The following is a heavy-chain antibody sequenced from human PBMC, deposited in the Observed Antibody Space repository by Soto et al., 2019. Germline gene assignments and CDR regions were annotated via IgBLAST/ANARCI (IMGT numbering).Heavy chain of an antibody. Sequence: PSEILSLTCTVSGGSVSSGSYYWSWIRQPPGKGLEWIGYIYYSGSTNYNPSLKSRVTISVDTSKNQFSLKLSSVTAADTAVYYCAREYSSGWYYFDYWGQGTLVTVSS. CDR1: GGSVSSGSYY. D-gene: IGHD6-19*01. CDR3: AREYSSGWYYFDY. CDR2: IYYSGST. J-gene: IGHJ4*02. V-gene: IGHV4-61*01.